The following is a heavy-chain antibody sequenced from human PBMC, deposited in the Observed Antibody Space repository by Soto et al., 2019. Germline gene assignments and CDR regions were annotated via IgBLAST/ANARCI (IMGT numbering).Heavy chain of an antibody. D-gene: IGHD3-3*01. CDR2: IRGDGSEE. Sequence: EVQLVESGGGLVGPGGSRSLSLRALEFPFVSFWLTWFRRTPGRGLGWVANIRGDGSEEYNVDSLKGRFTISRDNSKNSLYLHMDSLRDEDTAVYFCARGTMAPGLDYWGQGILVTVSS. CDR3: ARGTMAPGLDY. CDR1: EFPFVSFW. V-gene: IGHV3-7*01. J-gene: IGHJ4*02.